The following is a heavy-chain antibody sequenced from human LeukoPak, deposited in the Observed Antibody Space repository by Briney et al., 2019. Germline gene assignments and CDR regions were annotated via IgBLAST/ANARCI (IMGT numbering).Heavy chain of an antibody. CDR1: GFTLSDYY. Sequence: GGSLRLSCAASGFTLSDYYMSWIRQAPGKGLEWVSYISSSGSTIYYADSVKGRFTISRDNAKNSLYLQMNSLRAEDTAVYYCARARSQQLSDDAFDIWGQGTMVTVSS. V-gene: IGHV3-11*04. CDR3: ARARSQQLSDDAFDI. J-gene: IGHJ3*02. D-gene: IGHD6-13*01. CDR2: ISSSGSTI.